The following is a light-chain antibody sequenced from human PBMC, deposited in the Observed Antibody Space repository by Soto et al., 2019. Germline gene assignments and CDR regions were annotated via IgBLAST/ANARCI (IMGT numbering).Light chain of an antibody. CDR1: QGISNH. CDR2: DAS. V-gene: IGKV1-17*03. Sequence: DIQMTKSPSAMSASVGDKVTITCRASQGISNHLVWFQQKPGQVPKRLIYDASVLQPGVSSRFSGSGSGTDLTLTISSLQSEDFATYYCLHHHNFPITFGLGTRLEAK. CDR3: LHHHNFPIT. J-gene: IGKJ5*01.